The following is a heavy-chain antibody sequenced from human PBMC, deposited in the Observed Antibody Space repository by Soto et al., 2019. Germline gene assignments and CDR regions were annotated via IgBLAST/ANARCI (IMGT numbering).Heavy chain of an antibody. D-gene: IGHD3-10*01. Sequence: ASVKVSCKASGYTFTSYAMHWVRQAPGQRLKWMGWISAGNGNTKYSQKFQGRVTITRDTSASTAYMELSSLRSEDTAVYYCASSLDGYGSGYFDYWGQGTLVTVSS. J-gene: IGHJ4*02. CDR2: ISAGNGNT. V-gene: IGHV1-3*01. CDR1: GYTFTSYA. CDR3: ASSLDGYGSGYFDY.